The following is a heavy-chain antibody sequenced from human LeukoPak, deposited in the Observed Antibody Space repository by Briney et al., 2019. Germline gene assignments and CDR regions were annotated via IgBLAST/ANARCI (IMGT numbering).Heavy chain of an antibody. CDR1: GFTFSSYW. CDR3: ARDFQYDFWSGSAGYYMDV. D-gene: IGHD3-3*01. V-gene: IGHV3-74*01. Sequence: PGGSQRLSCAASGFTFSSYWMHWVRQAPGKGLVWVSRINTDGSSTSYADSVKGRFTISRDNAKNTLYLQMNSLRAEDTAVYYCARDFQYDFWSGSAGYYMDVWGKGTTVTVSS. CDR2: INTDGSST. J-gene: IGHJ6*03.